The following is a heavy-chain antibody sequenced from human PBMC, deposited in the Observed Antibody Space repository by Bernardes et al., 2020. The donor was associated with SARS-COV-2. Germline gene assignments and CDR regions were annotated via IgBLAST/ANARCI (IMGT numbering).Heavy chain of an antibody. J-gene: IGHJ3*02. CDR3: ARGAIGYFDWSSRVGALDI. V-gene: IGHV3-66*02. CDR1: ELIVSSNY. D-gene: IGHD3-9*01. CDR2: IYSGGPT. Sequence: GGALRLSCAASELIVSSNYMNWVRQAPGQGLEWVSIIYSGGPTYYADSVKGRFTISRDNSKNTLYLQMNSLRTEDTAVYFCARGAIGYFDWSSRVGALDIWGQGTMVTVSS.